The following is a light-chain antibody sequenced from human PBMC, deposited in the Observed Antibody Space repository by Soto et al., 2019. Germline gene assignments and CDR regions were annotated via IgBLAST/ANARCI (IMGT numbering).Light chain of an antibody. CDR3: QSYDSSLSGYV. V-gene: IGLV1-40*01. CDR2: GNS. CDR1: SSNIGAGYD. J-gene: IGLJ1*01. Sequence: QSVLTQPPSVSGAPGQMVTSSCTGISSNIGAGYDVHWYQQLPGTAPKLLIYGNSNRPSGVPDRFSGSKSGTSASLAIPGLQAEDEADYYCQSYDSSLSGYVFGTGTKVTVL.